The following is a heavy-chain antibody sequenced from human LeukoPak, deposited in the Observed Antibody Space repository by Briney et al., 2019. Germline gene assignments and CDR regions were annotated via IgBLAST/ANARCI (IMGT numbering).Heavy chain of an antibody. CDR3: AKDGYYYDSSGYYTL. J-gene: IGHJ4*02. CDR1: GFTFDDYA. D-gene: IGHD3-22*01. V-gene: IGHV3-9*01. Sequence: PGWSLRLSCAASGFTFDDYAMHWVRQAPGKGLEGVSGISWNSGSIGYADSVKGRFTISRDNAKNSLYLQMNSLRAEDTALYYCAKDGYYYDSSGYYTLWGQGTLVTVSS. CDR2: ISWNSGSI.